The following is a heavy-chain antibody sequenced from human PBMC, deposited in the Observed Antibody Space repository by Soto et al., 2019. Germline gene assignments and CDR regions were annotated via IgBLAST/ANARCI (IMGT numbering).Heavy chain of an antibody. Sequence: EVQLLESGGGLVQPGRSLRLSCAASGFTFSSYAMNWVRQAPGKGLEWVSAMSGTGGSTYYADSVKGRFTISRDNSKNTLYLQMNSLRVEDTAVFYCAKAGFSSGWSTSYFDYWGQGTLVNVSS. CDR1: GFTFSSYA. D-gene: IGHD6-19*01. V-gene: IGHV3-23*01. J-gene: IGHJ4*02. CDR3: AKAGFSSGWSTSYFDY. CDR2: MSGTGGST.